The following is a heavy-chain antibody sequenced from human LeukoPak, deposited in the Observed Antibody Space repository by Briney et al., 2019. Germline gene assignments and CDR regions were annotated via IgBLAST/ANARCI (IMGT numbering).Heavy chain of an antibody. CDR2: ISYDGSNK. CDR3: AKVDLRYFDWLPNDY. J-gene: IGHJ4*02. Sequence: GGSLRLSCAASGFTFSSYGMHWVRQAPGKGLEWVAVISYDGSNKYYADSVKGRFTISRDNSKNTLYLQMNSLRAGDTAVYYCAKVDLRYFDWLPNDYWGQGTLVTVSS. D-gene: IGHD3-9*01. CDR1: GFTFSSYG. V-gene: IGHV3-30*18.